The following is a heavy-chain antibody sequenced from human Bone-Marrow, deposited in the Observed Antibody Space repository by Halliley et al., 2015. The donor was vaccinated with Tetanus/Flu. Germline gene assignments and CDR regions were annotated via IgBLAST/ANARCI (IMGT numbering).Heavy chain of an antibody. D-gene: IGHD4-17*01. Sequence: GLEWIGYIEYSGSTKYNPSLKSRVTISLDTSKNQFSLRLSSVTAADTAVFYCARGPVTADFDYWGQGTLVTVSS. V-gene: IGHV4-59*01. CDR2: IEYSGST. J-gene: IGHJ4*02. CDR3: ARGPVTADFDY.